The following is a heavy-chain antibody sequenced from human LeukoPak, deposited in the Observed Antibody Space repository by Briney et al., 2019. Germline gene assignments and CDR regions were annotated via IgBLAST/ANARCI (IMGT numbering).Heavy chain of an antibody. CDR3: ARDPLVGAGTYYFDY. CDR1: GYTFTSYG. V-gene: IGHV1-18*01. Sequence: PVASVKVSCKASGYTFTSYGISWVRQAPGQGLEWMGWISAYNGNTNYAQKLQGRVTMTTDTSTSTAYMELRSLRSDDTAVYYCARDPLVGAGTYYFDYWGQGTLVTVSS. CDR2: ISAYNGNT. J-gene: IGHJ4*02. D-gene: IGHD1-26*01.